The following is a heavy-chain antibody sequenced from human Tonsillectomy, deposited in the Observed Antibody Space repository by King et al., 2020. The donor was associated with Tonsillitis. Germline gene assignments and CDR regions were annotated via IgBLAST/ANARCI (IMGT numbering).Heavy chain of an antibody. D-gene: IGHD3-10*01. J-gene: IGHJ5*02. V-gene: IGHV4-34*01. Sequence: HVQLQQWGAGLLRPSETLSLTCAVYGGSFSDYYWSWIRQPPGKGLEWIGETNHSGSTNYNPSLKSRVTISVDTSKNQFSLKVSSVTAADTAVYYCACISEGHYHGTCAHNASNCFDPWGQGTLVTVSS. CDR2: TNHSGST. CDR1: GGSFSDYY. CDR3: ACISEGHYHGTCAHNASNCFDP.